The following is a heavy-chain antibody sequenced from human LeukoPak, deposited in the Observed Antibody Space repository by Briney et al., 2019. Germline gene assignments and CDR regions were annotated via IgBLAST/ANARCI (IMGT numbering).Heavy chain of an antibody. CDR3: TRSDIVVVVAAPNYFDY. CDR1: GFTFSSYG. D-gene: IGHD2-15*01. J-gene: IGHJ4*02. Sequence: GRSLRLSCAASGFTFSSYGMHWVRQAPGKGLEWVAVISYDGSNKYYADSVKGRFTISRDNSKNTLYLQMNSLRAEDTAVYYCTRSDIVVVVAAPNYFDYWGQGTLVTVSS. CDR2: ISYDGSNK. V-gene: IGHV3-30*03.